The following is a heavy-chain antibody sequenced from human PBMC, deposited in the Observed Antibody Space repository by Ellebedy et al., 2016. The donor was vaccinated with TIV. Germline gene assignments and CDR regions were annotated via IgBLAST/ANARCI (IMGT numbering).Heavy chain of an antibody. D-gene: IGHD3-10*01. Sequence: SGSTLVKPTQTLTLTCTFSGLSLRPSGMCVSWTRQPPGKALEWLARLDWDADEHYSTSLKTRLVISKATSKNQVVLKMTNMDPVDTATYYRARSSMGRGEGWYFGMDDWGQGTTVTVSS. CDR3: ARSSMGRGEGWYFGMDD. CDR2: LDWDADE. V-gene: IGHV2-70*11. J-gene: IGHJ6*02. CDR1: GLSLRPSGMC.